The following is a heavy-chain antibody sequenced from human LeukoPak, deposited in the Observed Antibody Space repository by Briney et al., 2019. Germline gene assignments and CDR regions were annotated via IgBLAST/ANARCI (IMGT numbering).Heavy chain of an antibody. CDR2: IYHSGST. J-gene: IGHJ6*02. V-gene: IGHV4-4*02. CDR3: ARDITMVRGVSHDMDV. D-gene: IGHD3-10*01. CDR1: GGSISSSNW. Sequence: PSGTLSLTCAVSGGSISSSNWWSLVRQPPGKGLEWIGEIYHSGSTNYNPSLKSRVTISVDKSKNQFSLKLSSVTAADTAVYYCARDITMVRGVSHDMDVWGQGTTVTVSS.